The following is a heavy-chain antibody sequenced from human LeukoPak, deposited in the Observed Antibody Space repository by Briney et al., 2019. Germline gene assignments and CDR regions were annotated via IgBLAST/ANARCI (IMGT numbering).Heavy chain of an antibody. V-gene: IGHV4-38-2*02. CDR1: GYSISSGYY. CDR3: ARGGSYGSGLDYFDY. J-gene: IGHJ4*02. Sequence: SETLSLTCTVSGYSISSGYYWGWIRQPPGKGLEWIGSIYHSGSTYYNPSLKSRVTISVDTSKNQFSLKLSSVTAADTAVYYCARGGSYGSGLDYFDYWGQGTLVTVSS. D-gene: IGHD3-10*01. CDR2: IYHSGST.